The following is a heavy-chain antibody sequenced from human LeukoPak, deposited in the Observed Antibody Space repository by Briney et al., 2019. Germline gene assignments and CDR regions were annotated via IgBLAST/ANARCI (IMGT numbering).Heavy chain of an antibody. D-gene: IGHD2-15*01. CDR3: ARDTGYCSGNSCSFDY. V-gene: IGHV1-2*02. Sequence: ASVKVSCQASGYAFTGYYIHWVRQAPGQGLEWMGWINVNNGDTNYAQKFQGRVTLTSDTSISTVYMELRRLRSDDTALFYCARDTGYCSGNSCSFDYWGQGTLVTVSS. CDR2: INVNNGDT. J-gene: IGHJ4*02. CDR1: GYAFTGYY.